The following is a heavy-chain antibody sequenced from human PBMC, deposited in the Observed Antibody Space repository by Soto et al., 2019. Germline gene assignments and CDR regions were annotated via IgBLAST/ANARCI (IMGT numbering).Heavy chain of an antibody. CDR3: AKDHRSSGSGSYSEFDY. J-gene: IGHJ4*02. CDR1: GFTFMSYA. D-gene: IGHD3-10*01. Sequence: GGSLRLSCAAFGFTFMSYAMSWVRQAPGKGLEWVSAISGSGIDTYYADSVKGRSTISRDSSKNTLYLQMNSLRAEDTAVYYCAKDHRSSGSGSYSEFDYWGQGTLVTVSS. V-gene: IGHV3-23*01. CDR2: ISGSGIDT.